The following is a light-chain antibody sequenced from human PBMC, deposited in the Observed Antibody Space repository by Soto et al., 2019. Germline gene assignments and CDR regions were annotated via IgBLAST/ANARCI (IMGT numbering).Light chain of an antibody. V-gene: IGKV1-39*01. CDR2: AAS. J-gene: IGKJ2*01. CDR3: QQYGSSPGYT. Sequence: DIQMTQSPSSLSASVGDRVTITCRASQSISSYLNWYQQKTGKAPELLIYAASSRATGIPDRFSGSGSGTDFTLTISRLEPEDFAVYYCQQYGSSPGYTFGQGTKLEIK. CDR1: QSISSY.